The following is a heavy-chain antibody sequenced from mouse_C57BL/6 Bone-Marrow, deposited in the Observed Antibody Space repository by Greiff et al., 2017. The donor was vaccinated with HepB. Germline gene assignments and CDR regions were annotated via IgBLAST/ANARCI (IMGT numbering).Heavy chain of an antibody. CDR1: GYTFTSYW. CDR2: IDPSDSYT. Sequence: QVQLQQPGAELVKPGASVKLSCKASGYTFTSYWMQWVKQRPGQGLEWIGEIDPSDSYTNYNQKFKGKATLTVDTSTSTAYMQRSSQRCEDTAVYYSERRGGYDYVDNGGEGTTLTVSS. CDR3: ERRGGYDYVDN. V-gene: IGHV1-50*01. J-gene: IGHJ2*01. D-gene: IGHD2-3*01.